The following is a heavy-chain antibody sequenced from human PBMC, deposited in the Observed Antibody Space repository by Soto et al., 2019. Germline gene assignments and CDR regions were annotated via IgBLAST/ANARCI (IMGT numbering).Heavy chain of an antibody. CDR2: IYYSGST. J-gene: IGHJ4*02. D-gene: IGHD4-4*01. V-gene: IGHV4-59*08. CDR1: GGSISRYY. CDR3: ARHSNRNYGLYYFDY. Sequence: PSETLSLTCTVSGGSISRYYWSWIRQPQGKGLEWIGYIYYSGSTNYNPSLKSRVTISVDTSKNQFSLKLSSVTAADTAVYYCARHSNRNYGLYYFDYWGLGALVTVSS.